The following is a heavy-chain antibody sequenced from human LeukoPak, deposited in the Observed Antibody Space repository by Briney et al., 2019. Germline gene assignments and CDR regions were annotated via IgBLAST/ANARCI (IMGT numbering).Heavy chain of an antibody. CDR1: GFPLSSYS. CDR3: VKVKGTYFDY. Sequence: GGSLGLSCTASGFPLSSYSINWVRQAPGKGLEWISYISSRSSNIYYLDSVQGRLTVSRDNERNSLFLQIDSPRAEDTAVYYCVKVKGTYFDYWGQGSLVTVSS. V-gene: IGHV3-48*01. J-gene: IGHJ4*02. CDR2: ISSRSSNI. D-gene: IGHD1-1*01.